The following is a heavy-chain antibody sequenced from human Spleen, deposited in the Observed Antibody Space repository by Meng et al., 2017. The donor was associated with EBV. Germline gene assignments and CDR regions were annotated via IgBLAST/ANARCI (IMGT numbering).Heavy chain of an antibody. CDR3: ARDLSGRFDP. V-gene: IGHV3-30*03. CDR1: GFTFSGYG. D-gene: IGHD1-14*01. Sequence: QVQLVESGGGVVQPGRSLRLSCAASGFTFSGYGMFWVRQAPGKGPEWVAIMPSDGGNIYYADSVKGRFTISRDNSKNTLYLQMNSLRGEDTAVYYCARDLSGRFDPWGQGTLCSVSS. J-gene: IGHJ5*02. CDR2: MPSDGGNI.